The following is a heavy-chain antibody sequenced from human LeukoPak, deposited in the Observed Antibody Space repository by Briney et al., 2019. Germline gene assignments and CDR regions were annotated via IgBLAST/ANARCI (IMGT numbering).Heavy chain of an antibody. Sequence: GSLRLSCAASGFTFSSYSMNWIRQPPGKGLEWIGEINHSGSTNYNPSLKSRVTISVDTSKNQFSLKLSSVTAADTAVYYCARAGYSSGWGSTYYFDYWGQGTLVTVSS. J-gene: IGHJ4*02. CDR3: ARAGYSSGWGSTYYFDY. CDR2: INHSGST. CDR1: GFTFSSYS. D-gene: IGHD6-19*01. V-gene: IGHV4-34*01.